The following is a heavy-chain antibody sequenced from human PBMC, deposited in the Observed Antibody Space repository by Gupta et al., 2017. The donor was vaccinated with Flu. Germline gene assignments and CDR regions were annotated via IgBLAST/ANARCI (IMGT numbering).Heavy chain of an antibody. V-gene: IGHV4-31*03. CDR1: GVSISSGGYY. J-gene: IGHJ3*01. CDR3: ARAVSGGRFDACEV. D-gene: IGHD2-15*01. CDR2: IYYRGPT. Sequence: PSQTLSLTCTVSGVSISSGGYYWSWIRQHPGKGLEWIGYIYYRGPTHYNPSLKSRLSIPVDTSKNHFSLNLSSVTAADTAVYYGARAVSGGRFDACEVWGQGTRVTVSS.